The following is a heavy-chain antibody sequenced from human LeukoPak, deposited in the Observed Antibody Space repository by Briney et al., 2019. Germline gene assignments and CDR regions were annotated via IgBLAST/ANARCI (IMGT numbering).Heavy chain of an antibody. CDR3: ARDRVAGTNYFDY. CDR1: GFTFSTYG. CDR2: IWFDGSNK. V-gene: IGHV3-33*01. D-gene: IGHD6-19*01. Sequence: GGSLRLSCAASGFTFSTYGMHWVRQAPGKGLEWVAVIWFDGSNKYYADSVKGRFTVSRDNSKNTLYLQINSLRAEDTAVYYCARDRVAGTNYFDYWGQGTPVTVSS. J-gene: IGHJ4*02.